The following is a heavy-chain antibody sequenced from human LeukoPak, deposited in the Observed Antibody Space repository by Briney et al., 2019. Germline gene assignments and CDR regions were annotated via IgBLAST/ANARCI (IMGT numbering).Heavy chain of an antibody. CDR1: GFTFSNYE. D-gene: IGHD6-13*01. Sequence: SGGSLRLSCAASGFTFSNYELNWVRQAPGKGLEWVSYISANGNTMYYADSVSGRFTISRDNAQDSLYLQLNSLRAEDTAVYYCARLAAAGAYYFDSWGQGTLVTVSS. J-gene: IGHJ4*02. CDR2: ISANGNTM. CDR3: ARLAAAGAYYFDS. V-gene: IGHV3-48*03.